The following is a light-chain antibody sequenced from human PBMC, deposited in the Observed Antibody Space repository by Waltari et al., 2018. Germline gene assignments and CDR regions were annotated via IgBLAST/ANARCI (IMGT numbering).Light chain of an antibody. J-gene: IGLJ3*02. CDR1: TGAVTSGHY. CDR3: VLSYSGVRLYWV. CDR2: DTS. Sequence: QAVVTQEPSLTVSPGGTVTLTCGSSTGAVTSGHYPYWFQQKTGQAPRTLIYDTSDKHSWTPARFSGSLLGGKAALTLSGAQPEDESDYYCVLSYSGVRLYWVFGGGTKLTVL. V-gene: IGLV7-46*01.